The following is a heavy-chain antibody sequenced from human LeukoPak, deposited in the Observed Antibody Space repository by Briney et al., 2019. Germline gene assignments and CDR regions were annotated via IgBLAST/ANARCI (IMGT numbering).Heavy chain of an antibody. J-gene: IGHJ4*02. D-gene: IGHD1-14*01. V-gene: IGHV3-9*01. CDR2: ISWNSGSI. CDR1: GFTFDDYA. CDR3: AKDLVS. Sequence: GGSLRLSCAASGFTFDDYAMHWVRQAPGKGLEWVSGISWNSGSIGYADSVKGRFTIPRDNAKNSLYLQMNSLRAEDTALYYCAKDLVSWGQGTLVTVSS.